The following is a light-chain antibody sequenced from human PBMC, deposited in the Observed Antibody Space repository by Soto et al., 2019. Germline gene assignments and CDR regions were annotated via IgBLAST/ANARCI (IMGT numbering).Light chain of an antibody. Sequence: DIQMTQSPSAMSASVGDRVTITCRASQGISNYLAWFQQKPGKVPKRLICAASSLQSGVPSRFSGGGSGTEFTLTINSLQPGDFATYYCLQHNSYQYTFGQGTKLEIK. CDR1: QGISNY. CDR2: AAS. V-gene: IGKV1-17*03. J-gene: IGKJ2*01. CDR3: LQHNSYQYT.